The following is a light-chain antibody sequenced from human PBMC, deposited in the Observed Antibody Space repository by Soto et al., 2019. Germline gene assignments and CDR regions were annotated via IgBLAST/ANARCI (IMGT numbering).Light chain of an antibody. CDR2: AAS. J-gene: IGKJ2*01. CDR3: QHISSTHLYN. Sequence: DIQMTQSPSSLSASVGDRVTITCRASQSISSYLNWYQQKPETAPKLLIYAASSLQSGVPSRFNSSRSGKHLTLTISSLQTQAFATYYCQHISSTHLYNLAHRTKPEIK. CDR1: QSISSY. V-gene: IGKV1-39*01.